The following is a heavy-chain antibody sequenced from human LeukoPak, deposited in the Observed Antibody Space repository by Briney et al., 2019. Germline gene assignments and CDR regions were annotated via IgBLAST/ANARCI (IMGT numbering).Heavy chain of an antibody. D-gene: IGHD3-9*01. CDR2: IIPIFGTA. J-gene: IGHJ5*02. V-gene: IGHV1-69*13. CDR1: GGTFSSYA. Sequence: SVKVSCKASGGTFSSYAISWVRQAPGQGLEWMGGIIPIFGTANYAQKFQGRVTITADESTSTAYMELSSLRSEDTAVYYGARAIRYYTNWFDPWGQGTLVTVSS. CDR3: ARAIRYYTNWFDP.